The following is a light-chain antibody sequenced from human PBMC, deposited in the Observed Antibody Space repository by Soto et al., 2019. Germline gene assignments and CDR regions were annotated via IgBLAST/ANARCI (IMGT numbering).Light chain of an antibody. CDR2: GAS. CDR1: QSVSSN. V-gene: IGKV3-15*01. J-gene: IGKJ4*01. Sequence: EIVMTQSPATLSVSPGERATFSCRASQSVSSNLAWYQQKPGQAPRLLIYGASIRATGIPARFSGSGSGTEFTLTISTLQSEDFATYYCQSYYSVPLTFGGGTKVQIK. CDR3: QSYYSVPLT.